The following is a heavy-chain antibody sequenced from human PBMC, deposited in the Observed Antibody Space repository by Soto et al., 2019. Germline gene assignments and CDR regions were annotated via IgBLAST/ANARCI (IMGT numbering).Heavy chain of an antibody. V-gene: IGHV3-7*03. CDR2: IKRDGSEK. CDR1: GFTFGSNW. Sequence: PGGSLRLSCAASGFTFGSNWMSWVRQAPGKGLEWVANIKRDGSEKYYVDSVKGRFTISRDNAKNTLYLQMNSLRADDTAVYYCASLEWESSGYADYWGQGXQVTVPS. D-gene: IGHD5-12*01. CDR3: ASLEWESSGYADY. J-gene: IGHJ4*02.